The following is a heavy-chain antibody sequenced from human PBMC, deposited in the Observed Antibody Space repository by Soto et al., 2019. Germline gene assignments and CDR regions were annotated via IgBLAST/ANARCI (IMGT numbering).Heavy chain of an antibody. V-gene: IGHV5-51*01. D-gene: IGHD1-26*01. CDR2: ITPGNSDT. CDR3: ARRHTWSYFYVYSWFDP. Sequence: GESLQISCKASGYSFTSYWIAWVRQTPGKGLEWMGIITPGNSDTRYSPSSQGQVTISADWPSGTTYLQLSSLKASDSGTYYCARRHTWSYFYVYSWFDPWGQGTQFTVSS. J-gene: IGHJ5*02. CDR1: GYSFTSYW.